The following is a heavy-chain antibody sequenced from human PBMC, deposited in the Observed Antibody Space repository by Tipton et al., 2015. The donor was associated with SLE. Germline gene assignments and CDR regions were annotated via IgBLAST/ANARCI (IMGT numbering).Heavy chain of an antibody. Sequence: TLSLTCTVSGGSITSSNVYWGWIRQTPGKGLEWIGSMSYSGNTYYKPSLKSRVTMSVDTSKNQFSLSLISVTAADTAVYYCARLTPWGYDYWGPGMLVTVSS. CDR3: ARLTPWGYDY. J-gene: IGHJ4*02. CDR2: MSYSGNT. CDR1: GGSITSSNVY. V-gene: IGHV4-39*07. D-gene: IGHD7-27*01.